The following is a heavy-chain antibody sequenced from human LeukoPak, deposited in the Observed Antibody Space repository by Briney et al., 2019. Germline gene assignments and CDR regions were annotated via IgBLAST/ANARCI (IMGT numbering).Heavy chain of an antibody. Sequence: GGSLRLSCAASGFTFSIYAMSWLRQAPGKGLEWVSAISGSGGGTYYADSVKGRFTISRDNSKNTLYLQMNSLRAEDTAVYYCAKSRAYYYYYYMDVWGKGTTVTVSS. D-gene: IGHD3-10*01. CDR3: AKSRAYYYYYYMDV. V-gene: IGHV3-23*01. J-gene: IGHJ6*03. CDR1: GFTFSIYA. CDR2: ISGSGGGT.